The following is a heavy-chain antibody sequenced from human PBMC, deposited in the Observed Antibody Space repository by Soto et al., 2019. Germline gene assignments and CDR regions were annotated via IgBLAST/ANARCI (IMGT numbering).Heavy chain of an antibody. CDR3: AKEKVPVVLTSSLYY. Sequence: LGGSLRLSCAASGFTFISYGMHWGLQAPGKGLGWVAVISYDGSNKYYADSVKGRFTISRDNSKNTLYLQMNSLRAEDTAVYFCAKEKVPVVLTSSLYYCGQGTLVTVSS. D-gene: IGHD2-15*01. V-gene: IGHV3-30*18. CDR1: GFTFISYG. CDR2: ISYDGSNK. J-gene: IGHJ4*02.